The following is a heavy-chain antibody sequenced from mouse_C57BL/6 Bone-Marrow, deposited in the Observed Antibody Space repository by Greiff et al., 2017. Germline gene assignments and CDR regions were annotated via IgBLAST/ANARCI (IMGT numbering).Heavy chain of an antibody. CDR2: IDPSDSYT. CDR3: ARKYFDV. CDR1: GYTFTSYW. Sequence: QVQLQQPGAELVRPGTSVKLSCKASGYTFTSYWMHWVKQRPGQGLEWIGVIDPSDSYTNYNQKFKGKAKLTVDTSSSTAYMQLSSLTSEDSAVYYCARKYFDVWGTGTTVTVAS. V-gene: IGHV1-59*01. J-gene: IGHJ1*03.